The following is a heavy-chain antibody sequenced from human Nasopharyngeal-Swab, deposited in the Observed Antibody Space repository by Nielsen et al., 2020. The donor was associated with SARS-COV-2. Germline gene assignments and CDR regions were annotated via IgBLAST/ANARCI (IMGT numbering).Heavy chain of an antibody. V-gene: IGHV7-4-1*02. CDR1: GDTFTCYD. CDR2: INTNTGNP. J-gene: IGHJ4*02. Sequence: ASVKVSCKASGDTFTCYDINWVRQAPGQGLEWMGWINTNTGNPTYAQGFTGRFVFSLDTSVSTAYLQISSLKAEDTAVYYCWSSTAARVLYWGQGTLVTVSS. CDR3: WSSTAARVLY. D-gene: IGHD6-6*01.